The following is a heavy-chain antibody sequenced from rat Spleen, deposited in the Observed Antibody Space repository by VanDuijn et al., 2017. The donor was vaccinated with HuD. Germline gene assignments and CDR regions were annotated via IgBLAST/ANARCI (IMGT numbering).Heavy chain of an antibody. Sequence: EVQLVESGGGLVQPGRSLKLSCAASGFTFSDYNMAWVRQAPKKGLEWVATISYDGSSTYYRDSVKGRFTISRDNAKNTLYLQMDSLRSEDTATYYCARHMYTTDYFLYWGQGVMVTVSS. V-gene: IGHV5-7*01. CDR1: GFTFSDYN. D-gene: IGHD1-6*01. CDR2: ISYDGSST. CDR3: ARHMYTTDYFLY. J-gene: IGHJ2*01.